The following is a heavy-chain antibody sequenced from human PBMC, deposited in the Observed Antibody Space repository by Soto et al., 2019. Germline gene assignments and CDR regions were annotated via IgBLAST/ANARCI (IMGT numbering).Heavy chain of an antibody. Sequence: VLVKPTETLSLTCTFSGFSLSNARMGVSWIRQPPGKALEWLAHIFSNDEKSYNTSLKSRLTISKDTSKSQVVLTMTKMDPVDPATYYCARITWSYDILTGYYRSGGAFDIWGQGTMVTVSS. V-gene: IGHV2-26*01. CDR1: GFSLSNARMG. CDR3: ARITWSYDILTGYYRSGGAFDI. CDR2: IFSNDEK. D-gene: IGHD3-9*01. J-gene: IGHJ3*02.